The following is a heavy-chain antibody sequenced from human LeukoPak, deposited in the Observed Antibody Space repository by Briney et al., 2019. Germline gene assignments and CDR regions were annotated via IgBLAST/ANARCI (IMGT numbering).Heavy chain of an antibody. J-gene: IGHJ6*02. Sequence: GGSLRLSCVASGFTLRSYWMSWVRQAPMKGLEWVASINQDGSEKYYVDSVKGRFTISRDNVKNSLYLQMSNLRAEDTAVYFCARGGGLDVWGQGATVTVSS. CDR1: GFTLRSYW. D-gene: IGHD3-16*01. CDR2: INQDGSEK. V-gene: IGHV3-7*03. CDR3: ARGGGLDV.